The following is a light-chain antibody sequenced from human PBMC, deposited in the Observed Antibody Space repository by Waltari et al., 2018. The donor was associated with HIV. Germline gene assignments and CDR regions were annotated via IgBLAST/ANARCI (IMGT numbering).Light chain of an antibody. V-gene: IGLV1-44*01. CDR1: NSHIRSNN. CDR3: AAWDDSLNGVV. J-gene: IGLJ3*02. CDR2: TNN. Sequence: QSVLTPPPSASGTPGQRVTISCSGSNSHIRSNNVTWHQQLPGTAPKLLIYTNNLRPTGGPDRFSCSKSGTSASLAISRLQSEDEADYYCAAWDDSLNGVVFGGGTRLTVL.